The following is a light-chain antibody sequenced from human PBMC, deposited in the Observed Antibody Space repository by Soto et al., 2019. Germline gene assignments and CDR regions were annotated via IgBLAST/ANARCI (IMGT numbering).Light chain of an antibody. CDR3: QQFNNYIT. Sequence: AIQLTQSPCSLSASVGETVTITCRASQGISSALAWYQQKPGKAPKLLIYDASSLESGVPSRFSGSGSGTDFTLTISSLQPEDFATYYCQQFNNYITFGQGTRLEIK. J-gene: IGKJ5*01. CDR2: DAS. V-gene: IGKV1D-13*01. CDR1: QGISSA.